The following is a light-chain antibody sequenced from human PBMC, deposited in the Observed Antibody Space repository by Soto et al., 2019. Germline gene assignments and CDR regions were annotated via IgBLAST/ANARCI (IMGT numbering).Light chain of an antibody. CDR1: QRLSASD. V-gene: IGKV3-20*01. CDR2: GVS. Sequence: EIVLTQSLGTLSLSPGQRATLSCRASQRLSASDIAWYQQKPGQAPRFLIYGVSTRATGIPDRFSGSGSGTDFTLTISRLEPEDFAVYHCQQYGSSPLITFGQGTRLEI. J-gene: IGKJ5*01. CDR3: QQYGSSPLIT.